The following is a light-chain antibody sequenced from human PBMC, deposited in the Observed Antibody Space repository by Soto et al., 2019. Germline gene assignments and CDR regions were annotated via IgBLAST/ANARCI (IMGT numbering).Light chain of an antibody. J-gene: IGLJ1*01. CDR3: QVWDSSSDPYYV. Sequence: SSELTQPPSVSVAPGKTARITCGGTNIGSKSVHWYQQKPGQAPVLVIYYDSDRPSGIPERFSGSNSGNTATLTISRVEAGDEADYYCQVWDSSSDPYYVFGTGTKVTVL. V-gene: IGLV3-21*04. CDR1: NIGSKS. CDR2: YDS.